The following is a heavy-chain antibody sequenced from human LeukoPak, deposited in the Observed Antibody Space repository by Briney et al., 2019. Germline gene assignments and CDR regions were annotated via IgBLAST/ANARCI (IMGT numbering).Heavy chain of an antibody. Sequence: PGGSLRLSCAASGFTFSSYWMSWVRQAPGKGLEWVANIKQDGSEKYYVDSVKGRFTISRDNAKNSLYLQMNSLRAEDTAVYYCAKDYYYDSSGYYYPHWGQGTLVTVSS. J-gene: IGHJ4*02. CDR2: IKQDGSEK. D-gene: IGHD3-22*01. CDR3: AKDYYYDSSGYYYPH. CDR1: GFTFSSYW. V-gene: IGHV3-7*01.